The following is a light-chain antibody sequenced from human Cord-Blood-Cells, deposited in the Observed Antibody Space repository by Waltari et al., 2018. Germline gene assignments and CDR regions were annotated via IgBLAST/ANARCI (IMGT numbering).Light chain of an antibody. CDR3: QQYNNWPPWT. V-gene: IGKV3-15*01. J-gene: IGKJ1*01. CDR2: GAS. CDR1: QSVSSN. Sequence: EIVMTQSPATLSVSPGERATLSCRASQSVSSNLAWYQQKPGQAPRHLIYGASTRATGIPARFSGSGSGTEFTLTISSLQSEDFAAYYCQQYNNWPPWTFGQGTKVEIK.